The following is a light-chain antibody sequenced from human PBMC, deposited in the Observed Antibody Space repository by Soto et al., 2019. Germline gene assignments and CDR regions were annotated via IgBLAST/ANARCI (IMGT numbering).Light chain of an antibody. V-gene: IGKV3-15*01. CDR3: QQYGTSVPLT. CDR1: QSVSSN. J-gene: IGKJ4*01. Sequence: EIVMTQSPATLSVSPGERATLSCRASQSVSSNLAWYQQKPGQAPRLLIYGASTRATGIPARFSGSGSGTDFTLTISRLEPEDFAVYYCQQYGTSVPLTFGGGTKVDIK. CDR2: GAS.